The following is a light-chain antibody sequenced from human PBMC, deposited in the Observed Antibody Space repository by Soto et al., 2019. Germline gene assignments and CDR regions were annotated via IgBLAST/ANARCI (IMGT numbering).Light chain of an antibody. Sequence: EIVLTQSPGTLSFSPGERXXLXXXASQSVNSRLAWYQHKPGQAPRLLISGASSRATGIPDRFSGSGSATDFTLTISRLEPEDFALYYCQHYGRSPITFGQGTRLEIK. J-gene: IGKJ5*01. CDR1: QSVNSR. CDR3: QHYGRSPIT. CDR2: GAS. V-gene: IGKV3-20*01.